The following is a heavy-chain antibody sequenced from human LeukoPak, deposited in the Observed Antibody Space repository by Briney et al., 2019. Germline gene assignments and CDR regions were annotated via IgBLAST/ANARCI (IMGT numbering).Heavy chain of an antibody. J-gene: IGHJ4*02. CDR3: AIDPSDSSGYYYVGVDY. V-gene: IGHV1-18*01. CDR2: ISAYNGNT. Sequence: DSVKVSCKASGYTFTSYGISWVRQPPGQGLEWMGWISAYNGNTNYAQKLQGRVTMTTDTSTSTAYMELRSLRSDDTAVYYCAIDPSDSSGYYYVGVDYWGQGTLVTVSS. CDR1: GYTFTSYG. D-gene: IGHD3-22*01.